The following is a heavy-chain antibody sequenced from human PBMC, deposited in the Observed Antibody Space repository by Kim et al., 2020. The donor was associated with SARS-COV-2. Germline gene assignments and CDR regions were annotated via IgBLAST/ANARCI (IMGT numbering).Heavy chain of an antibody. Sequence: GGSLRLSCAASGFTFSSYTMNWVRQAPGKGLEWVSSISRSSNYIYYADSVKGRFTISRDNAKNSLYLQMSTLRAEDTALYYCASGATIFGVLEDYYYSH. CDR1: GFTFSSYT. D-gene: IGHD3-3*01. CDR3: ASGATIFGVLEDYYYSH. CDR2: ISRSSNYI. V-gene: IGHV3-21*01. J-gene: IGHJ6*03.